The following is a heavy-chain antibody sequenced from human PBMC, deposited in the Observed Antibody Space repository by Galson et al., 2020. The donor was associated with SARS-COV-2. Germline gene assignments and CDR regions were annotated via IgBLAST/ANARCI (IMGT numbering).Heavy chain of an antibody. Sequence: SCTASGFTFGDYAMSWFRQAPGKGLEWVGFIRSKAYGGTTEYAASVKGRFTISRDDSKSIAYLQMNSLKTEDTAVYYCTRQDFWSGFYFDYWGQGTLVTVSS. V-gene: IGHV3-49*03. D-gene: IGHD3-3*01. CDR3: TRQDFWSGFYFDY. CDR2: IRSKAYGGTT. J-gene: IGHJ4*02. CDR1: GFTFGDYA.